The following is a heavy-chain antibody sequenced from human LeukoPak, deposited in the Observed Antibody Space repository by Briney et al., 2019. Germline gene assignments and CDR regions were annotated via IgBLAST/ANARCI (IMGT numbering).Heavy chain of an antibody. CDR2: ISGSSSI. Sequence: GGSLRLSCAASGFTFNSYNMSWVRQAPGKGLEWVSSISGSSSIYYADSVKGRFTISRDNAKDSPYLQMNSLRAEDTAVYYCATGGCSGNSCYTSNNWFDPWGQGTLVTVSS. CDR1: GFTFNSYN. V-gene: IGHV3-21*01. D-gene: IGHD2-15*01. CDR3: ATGGCSGNSCYTSNNWFDP. J-gene: IGHJ5*02.